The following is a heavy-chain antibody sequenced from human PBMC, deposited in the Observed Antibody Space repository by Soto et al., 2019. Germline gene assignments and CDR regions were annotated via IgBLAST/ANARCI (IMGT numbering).Heavy chain of an antibody. J-gene: IGHJ4*02. Sequence: GGSLRLSCAASGFTFSDYYMSWIRQAPGKGLEWVSYISSSGSTIYYADSVKGRFTISRDNAKNSLYLQMNSLRAEDTAVYYCARDRYYYDSSGYSLPLFDYWGQGTLVTVSS. CDR2: ISSSGSTI. V-gene: IGHV3-11*01. CDR1: GFTFSDYY. D-gene: IGHD3-22*01. CDR3: ARDRYYYDSSGYSLPLFDY.